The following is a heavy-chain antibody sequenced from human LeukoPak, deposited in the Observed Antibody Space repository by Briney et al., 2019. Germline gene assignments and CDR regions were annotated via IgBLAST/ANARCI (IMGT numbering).Heavy chain of an antibody. V-gene: IGHV4-38-2*02. CDR2: IYHSQNT. J-gene: IGHJ4*02. D-gene: IGHD3-22*01. CDR1: GYSFSSGYY. CDR3: ARSYYDTSGYYNDN. Sequence: SETLSLTCTVSGYSFSSGYYWGWSRQPPGKGLEWIGSIYHSQNTHYNQSLKSRVTISVDTSKNQFSLKLNTVTAADTAVYYCARSYYDTSGYYNDNWGQGTLVTVS.